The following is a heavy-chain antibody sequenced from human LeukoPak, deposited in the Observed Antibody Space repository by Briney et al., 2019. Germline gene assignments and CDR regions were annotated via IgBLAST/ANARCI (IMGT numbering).Heavy chain of an antibody. Sequence: SETLSLTCAVSGYSISSGYYWGWIRQPPGKGLEWIGSIYHSGSTYYNPSLKSRVTISVDTSKNQFSLKLSSVTAADTAAYYCARHSNYYGSGSYVGQYYYYYYMDVWGKGTTVTVSS. CDR3: ARHSNYYGSGSYVGQYYYYYYMDV. D-gene: IGHD3-10*01. CDR1: GYSISSGYY. V-gene: IGHV4-38-2*01. CDR2: IYHSGST. J-gene: IGHJ6*03.